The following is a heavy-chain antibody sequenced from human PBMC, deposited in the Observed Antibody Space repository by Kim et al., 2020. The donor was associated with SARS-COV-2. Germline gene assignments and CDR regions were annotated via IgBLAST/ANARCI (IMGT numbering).Heavy chain of an antibody. CDR1: GYTFTGYY. D-gene: IGHD6-13*01. CDR3: ARDKGVIAAAGTRYYYGMDV. V-gene: IGHV1-2*04. CDR2: INPNSGGT. Sequence: ASVKVSCKASGYTFTGYYMHWVRQAPGQGLEWMGWINPNSGGTNYAQKFQGWVTMTRDTSISTAYMELSRLRSDDTAVYYCARDKGVIAAAGTRYYYGMDVWGQGTTVTVSS. J-gene: IGHJ6*02.